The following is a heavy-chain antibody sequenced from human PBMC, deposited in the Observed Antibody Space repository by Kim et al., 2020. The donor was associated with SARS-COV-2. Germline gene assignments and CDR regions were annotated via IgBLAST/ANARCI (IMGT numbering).Heavy chain of an antibody. CDR1: GFTFSSYG. D-gene: IGHD6-6*01. CDR2: IWYDGSNK. Sequence: GGSLRLSCAASGFTFSSYGMHWVRQAPGKGLERVAVIWYDGSNKYYADSVKGRFTISRDNSKNTLYLQMNSLRAEDTAVYYCARAAYSSSSRYYYYGMDVWGQGTTVTVSS. CDR3: ARAAYSSSSRYYYYGMDV. J-gene: IGHJ6*02. V-gene: IGHV3-33*01.